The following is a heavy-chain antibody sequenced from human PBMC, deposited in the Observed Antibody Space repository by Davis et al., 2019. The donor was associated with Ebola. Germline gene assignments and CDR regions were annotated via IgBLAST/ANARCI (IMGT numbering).Heavy chain of an antibody. D-gene: IGHD6-19*01. J-gene: IGHJ6*02. V-gene: IGHV3-15*01. CDR1: GFTFSNAW. CDR3: TTERGSGWYYYYYGMDV. Sequence: GGSLRLSCAASGFTFSNAWMSWVRQAPGKGLEWVGRIKSKTDGGTTDYAAPVKGRFTISRDDSTNTLYLQMNSLKTEDTAVYYCTTERGSGWYYYYYGMDVWGQGTTVTVSS. CDR2: IKSKTDGGTT.